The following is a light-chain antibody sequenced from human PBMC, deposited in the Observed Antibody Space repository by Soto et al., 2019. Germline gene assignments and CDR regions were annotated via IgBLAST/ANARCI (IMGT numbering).Light chain of an antibody. V-gene: IGLV1-40*01. Sequence: QSVLTQAPSVSGAPGQRVTISCTGSSSNIGAGYNVQWYQQLPGTAPKLLIYGNNQRPSGVPDRFSGSKSGTSASLAIRGLRSEDEADYYCATWDDSLRGRVFGGGTKLTVL. CDR1: SSNIGAGYN. CDR2: GNN. CDR3: ATWDDSLRGRV. J-gene: IGLJ3*02.